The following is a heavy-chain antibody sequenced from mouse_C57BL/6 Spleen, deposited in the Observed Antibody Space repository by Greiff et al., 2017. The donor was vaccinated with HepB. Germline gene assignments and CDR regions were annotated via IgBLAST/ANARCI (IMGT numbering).Heavy chain of an antibody. J-gene: IGHJ1*03. CDR1: GYTFTSYG. CDR3: ARSGYYGSYWYVDV. V-gene: IGHV1-81*01. D-gene: IGHD1-1*01. CDR2: IYPRSGNT. Sequence: QVQLQQSGAELARSGASVKLSCKASGYTFTSYGISWVKQRTGQGLEWIGEIYPRSGNTYYNEKLKGKATLTADKSSSTAYMELRSLTSEDSAVYFCARSGYYGSYWYVDVWGTGTTVTVSS.